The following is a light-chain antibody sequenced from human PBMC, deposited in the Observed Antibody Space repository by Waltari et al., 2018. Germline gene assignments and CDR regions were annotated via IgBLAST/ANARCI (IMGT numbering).Light chain of an antibody. CDR2: SAS. V-gene: IGKV1-NL1*01. Sequence: EIQMTQSPLTLSASKGDRVTITCRASQGIDNSLAWYQQKPGKAPKLLVYSASRLESGVPSRFRGSGSGTNYTLTISGLQPEDFATYYCQQHYSFVYTFGQGTTLDI. CDR3: QQHYSFVYT. CDR1: QGIDNS. J-gene: IGKJ2*01.